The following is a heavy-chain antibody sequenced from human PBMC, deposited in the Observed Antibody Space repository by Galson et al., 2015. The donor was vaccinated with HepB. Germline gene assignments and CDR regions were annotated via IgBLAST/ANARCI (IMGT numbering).Heavy chain of an antibody. CDR2: IKSKTDGGTT. D-gene: IGHD3-10*01. CDR3: TTGLLWFSPDY. J-gene: IGHJ4*02. V-gene: IGHV3-15*07. CDR1: GFTFSNAW. Sequence: SLRLSCAASGFTFSNAWMNWVRQAPGKGLQWVGRIKSKTDGGTTDYAAPVRGRFTISRDDSKNTLYLQMNSLKTEDTAVYYCTTGLLWFSPDYWGQGTLVTVSS.